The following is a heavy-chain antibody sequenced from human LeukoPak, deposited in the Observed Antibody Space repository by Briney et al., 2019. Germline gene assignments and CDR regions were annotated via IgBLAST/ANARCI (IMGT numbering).Heavy chain of an antibody. CDR3: ARPRGDAAGVETWFDP. CDR2: IIPSVGLT. J-gene: IGHJ5*02. CDR1: GGTLSNYP. D-gene: IGHD6-13*01. Sequence: SVKVSCKASGGTLSNYPFSWVRQAPGQGLEWMGKIIPSVGLTRYAEKFQGRLTLTGDTSTTTAYMELSSLTSDDTAVYYCARPRGDAAGVETWFDPWGPGTLVTVSS. V-gene: IGHV1-69*02.